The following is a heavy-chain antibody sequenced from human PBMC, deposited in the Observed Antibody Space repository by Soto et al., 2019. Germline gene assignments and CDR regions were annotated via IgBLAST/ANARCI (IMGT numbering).Heavy chain of an antibody. J-gene: IGHJ4*02. V-gene: IGHV4-59*01. Sequence: SETLSLTCTVSGGSISSYYWSWIRQPPGKGLEWIGYIYYSGSTNYNPSLKSRVTISVDTSKNQFSLKLSSVTAADTAVYYCARGLSPGGKGGSYYFDYWGQGTLVTVSS. D-gene: IGHD1-26*01. CDR3: ARGLSPGGKGGSYYFDY. CDR2: IYYSGST. CDR1: GGSISSYY.